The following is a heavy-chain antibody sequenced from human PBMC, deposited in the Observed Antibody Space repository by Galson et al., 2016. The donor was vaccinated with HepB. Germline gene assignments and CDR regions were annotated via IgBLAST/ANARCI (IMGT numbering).Heavy chain of an antibody. Sequence: SVKVSCKASGGAFSTYSVTWVRQAPGQGLEWMGLIIPILGVAHYGQNFQDRVTITADTSTKTAYMEMRGLRTEATAVYYCAHVGGTYHRYHFDFWGQGTLGSVS. V-gene: IGHV1-69*10. CDR3: AHVGGTYHRYHFDF. D-gene: IGHD2-2*01. CDR2: IIPILGVA. J-gene: IGHJ4*02. CDR1: GGAFSTYS.